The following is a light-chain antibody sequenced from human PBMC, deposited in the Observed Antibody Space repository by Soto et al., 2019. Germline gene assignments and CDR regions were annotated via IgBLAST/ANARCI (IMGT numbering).Light chain of an antibody. CDR2: DAS. V-gene: IGKV3-11*01. CDR3: QQRSNWPIT. CDR1: QSVSKY. Sequence: EIVLTQSPATLSLSPGERATLSCRTSQSVSKYFAWYQQKPGRAPRLLICDASSRATGIPARFIGSGSGTDFTLTISSLEPEDFAIYSCQQRSNWPITFGQGTRLEIK. J-gene: IGKJ5*01.